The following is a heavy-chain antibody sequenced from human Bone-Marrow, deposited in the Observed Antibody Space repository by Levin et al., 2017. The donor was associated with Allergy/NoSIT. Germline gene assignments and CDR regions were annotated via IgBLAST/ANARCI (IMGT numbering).Heavy chain of an antibody. J-gene: IGHJ6*02. Sequence: SETLSLTCTVSGGSISSYYWSWIRQPPGKGLEWIGYIYYSGSTNYNPSLKSRVTISVATSKNQFSLKLSSVTAAETAVYYCAREGRCGSANAGYYYYGVDVWGRGTTVTVSS. CDR2: IYYSGST. CDR1: GGSISSYY. V-gene: IGHV4-59*01. CDR3: AREGRCGSANAGYYYYGVDV. D-gene: IGHD3-10*01.